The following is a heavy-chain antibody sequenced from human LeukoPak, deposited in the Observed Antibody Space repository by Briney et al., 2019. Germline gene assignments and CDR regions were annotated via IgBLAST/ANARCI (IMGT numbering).Heavy chain of an antibody. CDR3: AKAGGSYHYYYGMDV. D-gene: IGHD1-26*01. Sequence: PGGSLRLSCAASGFTFSSYAMSWVRQAPGKGLEWVSAISGSGGSTYYADSVKGRFTISRDNSKNTLYLQMNSLRAEDTAVYYCAKAGGSYHYYYGMDVWGQGTMVTVSS. CDR1: GFTFSSYA. CDR2: ISGSGGST. V-gene: IGHV3-23*01. J-gene: IGHJ6*02.